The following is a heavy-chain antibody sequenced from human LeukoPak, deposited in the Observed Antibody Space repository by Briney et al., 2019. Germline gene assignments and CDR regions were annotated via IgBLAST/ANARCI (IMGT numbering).Heavy chain of an antibody. CDR2: FDPEDGET. J-gene: IGHJ6*02. CDR3: ATDLKMSSGFYYYYYGMDV. CDR1: GYTLTELS. D-gene: IGHD6-19*01. Sequence: ASVKVSCTVSGYTLTELSMHWVRQAPGKGLEWMGGFDPEDGETIYAQKFQGRVTMTEDTSTDTAYMELSSLRSEDTAVYYCATDLKMSSGFYYYYYGMDVWGQGTTVTVSS. V-gene: IGHV1-24*01.